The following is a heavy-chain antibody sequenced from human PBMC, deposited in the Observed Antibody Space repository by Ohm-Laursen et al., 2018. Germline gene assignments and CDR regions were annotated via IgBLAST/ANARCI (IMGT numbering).Heavy chain of an antibody. V-gene: IGHV3-7*01. CDR2: IKHDGSER. J-gene: IGHJ4*02. CDR1: RFTFSDSW. D-gene: IGHD7-27*01. CDR3: AIGWGCQI. Sequence: SLRLSCTASRFTFSDSWMSWVRQAPGKGLECVANIKHDGSERNYVDSVKGRFTISRDNAKNSLYLQLNSLRADDTALYYCAIGWGCQIWGQGTLATVSS.